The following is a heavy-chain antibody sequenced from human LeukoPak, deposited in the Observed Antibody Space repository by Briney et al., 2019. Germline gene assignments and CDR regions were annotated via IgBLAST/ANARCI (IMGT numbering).Heavy chain of an antibody. J-gene: IGHJ4*02. D-gene: IGHD6-19*01. Sequence: PSETLSLTCAVYGGSFSGYYWSWIRQPPGKGLEWIGEINHSGSTNYNPSLKSRVTISVDTSKNQFSLKLSSVTAADTAVYYCATGSGWSRALGNWGQGTLVTVSS. CDR1: GGSFSGYY. CDR3: ATGSGWSRALGN. CDR2: INHSGST. V-gene: IGHV4-34*01.